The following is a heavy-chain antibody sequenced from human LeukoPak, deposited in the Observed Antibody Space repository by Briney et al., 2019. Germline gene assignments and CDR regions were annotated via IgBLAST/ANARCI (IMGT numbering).Heavy chain of an antibody. V-gene: IGHV1-46*01. D-gene: IGHD2-21*02. CDR2: INPRGDYT. J-gene: IGHJ3*02. CDR1: GYTFTSYY. CDR3: ARSGYLVVTAYDAFDI. Sequence: ASVKVSCKPFGYTFTSYYLHWVRQAPGQGLAWMGIINPRGDYTTYAQNFQGRVTMTRDTSTSTIYMELSSLRSEDTAVYYCARSGYLVVTAYDAFDIWGQGTMVTVSS.